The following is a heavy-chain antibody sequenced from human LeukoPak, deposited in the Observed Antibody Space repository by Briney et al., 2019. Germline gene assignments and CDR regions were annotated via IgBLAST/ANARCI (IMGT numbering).Heavy chain of an antibody. J-gene: IGHJ4*02. CDR2: ISWNSGSI. V-gene: IGHV3-9*03. CDR3: AKGESRGAFDY. CDR1: GFTFDDYA. D-gene: IGHD3-16*01. Sequence: PGRSLRLSCAASGFTFDDYAMHWVRQAPGKGLEWVSGISWNSGSIGYADSVKGRFTISRDNAKNSLYLQMNSLRAEDMALYYCAKGESRGAFDYWGQGTLVTVSS.